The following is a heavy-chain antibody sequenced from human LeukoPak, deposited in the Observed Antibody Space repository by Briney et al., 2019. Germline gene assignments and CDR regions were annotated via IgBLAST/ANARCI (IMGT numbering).Heavy chain of an antibody. V-gene: IGHV3-30*04. CDR3: AKAPVYDSSGYYSKGCFDY. CDR1: GFTFSSYA. D-gene: IGHD3-22*01. J-gene: IGHJ4*02. CDR2: ISYDGSNK. Sequence: GESLRLSCAASGFTFSSYAMHWVRQAPGKGLEWVAVISYDGSNKYYADSVKGRFTISRDNSKNTLYLQMNSLRAEDTAVYYCAKAPVYDSSGYYSKGCFDYWGQGTLVTVSS.